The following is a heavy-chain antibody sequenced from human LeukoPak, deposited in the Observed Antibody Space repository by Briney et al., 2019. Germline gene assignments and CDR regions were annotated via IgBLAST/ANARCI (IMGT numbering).Heavy chain of an antibody. CDR1: GFTFSSYG. J-gene: IGHJ3*02. D-gene: IGHD6-6*01. CDR3: AGRHSSSSEEDAFDI. CDR2: IWYDGSNK. Sequence: GGSLRLSCAASGFTFSSYGMHWVRQAPGKGLEWVAVIWYDGSNKYYADSVKGRFTIARDNSKTPLYLQMNSLTAEDPAVYYWAGRHSSSSEEDAFDIWGQGTMVTVSS. V-gene: IGHV3-33*01.